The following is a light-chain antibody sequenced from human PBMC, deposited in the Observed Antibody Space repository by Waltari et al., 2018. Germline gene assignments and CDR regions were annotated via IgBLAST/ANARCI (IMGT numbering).Light chain of an antibody. CDR2: AAS. J-gene: IGKJ3*01. Sequence: SKGISSWLAGYQQKPGNAPNLLSYAASSLQSGVPSRFSGGGSWTDFTLTISSLQPEDFATYYCQQAYAFPFTFGPGTKVDI. CDR1: KGISSW. V-gene: IGKV1-12*01. CDR3: QQAYAFPFT.